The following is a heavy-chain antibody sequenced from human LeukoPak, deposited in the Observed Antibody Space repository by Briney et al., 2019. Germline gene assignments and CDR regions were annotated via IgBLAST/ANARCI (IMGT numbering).Heavy chain of an antibody. J-gene: IGHJ6*03. V-gene: IGHV3-11*04. D-gene: IGHD6-13*01. CDR2: IISSGSTI. CDR1: GFTFSYYY. Sequence: GGSLRLSCAASGFTFSYYYMSWSRQAPGKGGEWVSYIISSGSTIYYSDSVKGRFTISRDNAKNSLYLQMNSLRAEDTAVYYCARAGSSWYVPYYYYYYMDVWGKGTTVTVSS. CDR3: ARAGSSWYVPYYYYYYMDV.